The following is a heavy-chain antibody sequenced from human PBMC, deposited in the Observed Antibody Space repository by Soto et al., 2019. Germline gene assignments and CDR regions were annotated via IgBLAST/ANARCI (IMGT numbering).Heavy chain of an antibody. D-gene: IGHD3-10*01. CDR1: GGSISSYY. CDR2: IYYSGST. CDR3: ARRYGSGFDY. J-gene: IGHJ4*02. V-gene: IGHV4-59*08. Sequence: SETLSLTCTVSGGSISSYYWSWFRQPPGKGLEWIGYIYYSGSTNYNPSLKSRVTISVDTSKNQFSPKLSSVTAADTAVYYCARRYGSGFDYWGQGTLVTVSS.